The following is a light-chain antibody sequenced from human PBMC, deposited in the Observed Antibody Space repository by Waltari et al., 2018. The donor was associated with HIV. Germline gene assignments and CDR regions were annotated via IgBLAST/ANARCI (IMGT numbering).Light chain of an antibody. CDR2: DVS. V-gene: IGLV2-14*03. Sequence: QSALTQPASVSGSPGQSITISCTGTSSDSGGFESVAWYQQSPDKAPKLIIYDVSYRPSGVSNRFSGSKSGNTASLTISGLQAEDEADYYCGSSMTNVNMDVFGGGTKLTVL. J-gene: IGLJ2*01. CDR1: SSDSGGFES. CDR3: GSSMTNVNMDV.